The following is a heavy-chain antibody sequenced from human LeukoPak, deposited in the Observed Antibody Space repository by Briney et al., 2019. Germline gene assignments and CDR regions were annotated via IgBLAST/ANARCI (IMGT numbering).Heavy chain of an antibody. D-gene: IGHD1-1*01. Sequence: SETLSLTCTVSGGSISSSSYYWGWIRQPPGKGLEWIGSIYYSGSTYYNPSLKSRVTISVDTSKNQFSLQLNSVTPEDTAVYYCARDHDNWNDEEHDAFDIWGQGTMVTVSS. CDR1: GGSISSSSYY. CDR3: ARDHDNWNDEEHDAFDI. CDR2: IYYSGST. J-gene: IGHJ3*02. V-gene: IGHV4-39*07.